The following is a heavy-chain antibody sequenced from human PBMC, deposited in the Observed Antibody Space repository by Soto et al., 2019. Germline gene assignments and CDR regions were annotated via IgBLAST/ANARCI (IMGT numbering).Heavy chain of an antibody. CDR2: IRLDGSET. Sequence: QVQLVESGGGVVQPGTSLRLSCAASGLTFSRHGMHWVRQGPGKGLEWVALIRLDGSETHYADSVKGRFSISKDNTKNTLYLQMDSLSAEDPAVYYCAVVDDHSNDLAYWGHGTLVTVSS. CDR3: AVVDDHSNDLAY. V-gene: IGHV3-33*03. J-gene: IGHJ4*01. CDR1: GLTFSRHG. D-gene: IGHD4-4*01.